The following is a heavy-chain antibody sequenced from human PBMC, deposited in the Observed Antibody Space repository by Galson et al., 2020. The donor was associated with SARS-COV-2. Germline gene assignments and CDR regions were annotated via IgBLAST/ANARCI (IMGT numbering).Heavy chain of an antibody. CDR3: AKMRSGIAVAGTNY. D-gene: IGHD6-19*01. Sequence: GGSLRLSCAASGFTFSSYAMSWVRHPPGKGLEWVSSISGNDGSTYYADSVKGRFTISRDNSKNTLYLQMNSLRVEETAVYYCAKMRSGIAVAGTNYWGQGTLVTVSS. CDR2: ISGNDGST. V-gene: IGHV3-23*01. CDR1: GFTFSSYA. J-gene: IGHJ4*02.